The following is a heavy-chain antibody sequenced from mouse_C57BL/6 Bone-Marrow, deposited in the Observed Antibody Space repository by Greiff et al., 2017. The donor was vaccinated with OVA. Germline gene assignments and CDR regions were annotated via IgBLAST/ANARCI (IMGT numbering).Heavy chain of an antibody. Sequence: QVQLKESGAELARPGASVKLSCKASGYTFTSYGISWVKQRTGQGLEWIGEIYPRSGNTYYNEKFKGKATLTADKSSSTAYMELRSLTSEDSAVYFCARSGRVITTVVASRAMDYWGQGTSVTVSS. J-gene: IGHJ4*01. D-gene: IGHD1-1*01. CDR2: IYPRSGNT. V-gene: IGHV1-81*01. CDR1: GYTFTSYG. CDR3: ARSGRVITTVVASRAMDY.